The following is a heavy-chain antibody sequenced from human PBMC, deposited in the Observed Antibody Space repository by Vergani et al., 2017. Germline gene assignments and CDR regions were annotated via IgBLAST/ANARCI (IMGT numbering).Heavy chain of an antibody. Sequence: QVQLQESGPGLLKPSETLSLTCAVYGGSFSGYYWSWIRQPPGKGLEWIGEINHSGSTNYNPSLKSRVTISVDTSKNQFSLKLSSVTAADTAVYYCARESIAAAGRGWFDPWGQGTLVTVSS. CDR1: GGSFSGYY. V-gene: IGHV4-34*01. CDR2: INHSGST. D-gene: IGHD6-13*01. CDR3: ARESIAAAGRGWFDP. J-gene: IGHJ5*02.